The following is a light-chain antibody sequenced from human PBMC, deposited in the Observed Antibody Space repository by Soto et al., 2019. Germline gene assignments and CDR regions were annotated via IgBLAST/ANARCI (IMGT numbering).Light chain of an antibody. CDR1: QSISSN. CDR2: GAS. V-gene: IGKV3-15*01. Sequence: EIVMTQSPATLSMSPGERATLSCRASQSISSNLAWYQQKPGQAPRLLIYGASTRATGIPARFSGSRSGTEFTLTISSLQSEDFAVYYCQQYNNWPPWTFGQGTKVEIK. CDR3: QQYNNWPPWT. J-gene: IGKJ1*01.